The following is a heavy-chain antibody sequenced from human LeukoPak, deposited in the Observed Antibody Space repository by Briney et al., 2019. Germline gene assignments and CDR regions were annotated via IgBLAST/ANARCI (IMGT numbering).Heavy chain of an antibody. CDR1: GGTLSSYA. CDR3: AMYRGYYGSGSYGMDV. D-gene: IGHD3-10*01. CDR2: IIPIFGTA. Sequence: SVKVSCKASGGTLSSYAISWVRQAPGQGLEWMGGIIPIFGTANYAQKFQGRVTITADESTSTAYMELSSLRSEDTAVYYCAMYRGYYGSGSYGMDVWGQGTTVTVSS. J-gene: IGHJ6*02. V-gene: IGHV1-69*13.